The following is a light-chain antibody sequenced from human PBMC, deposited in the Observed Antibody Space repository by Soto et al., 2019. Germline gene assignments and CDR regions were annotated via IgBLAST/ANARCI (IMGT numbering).Light chain of an antibody. CDR3: RSYTSSSTPVV. CDR2: DVS. CDR1: SSDVVGYNY. J-gene: IGLJ2*01. V-gene: IGLV2-14*01. Sequence: QSVLTQPASVSGSPGQSITISCTGTSSDVVGYNYVSWYQQHPGKAPKLMIYDVSNRPSGVSNRFSGSKSGNTASLTISGLQAADEADYYCRSYTSSSTPVVFGGGTKLTVL.